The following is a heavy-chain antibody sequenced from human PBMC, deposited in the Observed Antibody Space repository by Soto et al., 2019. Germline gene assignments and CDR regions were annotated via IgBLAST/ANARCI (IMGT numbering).Heavy chain of an antibody. V-gene: IGHV3-30*09. Sequence: QVQLVESGGGVVQPGRSLRLSCAASGFIFNDYAMHWVRQAPGKGLEWLAVISYGGDNKYYADSVRGRFAISRDNLKNTLDLQMDSLNPEDTAVYHCAKARHSTSWYGLEADFWGQGTLVTVSS. CDR1: GFIFNDYA. D-gene: IGHD6-13*01. J-gene: IGHJ4*02. CDR3: AKARHSTSWYGLEADF. CDR2: ISYGGDNK.